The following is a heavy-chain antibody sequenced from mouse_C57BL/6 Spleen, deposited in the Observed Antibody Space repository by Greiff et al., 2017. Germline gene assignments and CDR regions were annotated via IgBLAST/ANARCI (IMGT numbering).Heavy chain of an antibody. Sequence: QVQLQQPGAELVRPGSSVKLSCKASGYTFTSYWMDWVKQSPGQGLEWIGNIYPSDSETHYNQRFKDKATLTVDKSSSTAYMQLSSLTSEDSAVYYCARVRSPSDYFDYWGQGTTLTVSS. CDR2: IYPSDSET. CDR1: GYTFTSYW. CDR3: ARVRSPSDYFDY. V-gene: IGHV1-61*01. J-gene: IGHJ2*01. D-gene: IGHD6-2*01.